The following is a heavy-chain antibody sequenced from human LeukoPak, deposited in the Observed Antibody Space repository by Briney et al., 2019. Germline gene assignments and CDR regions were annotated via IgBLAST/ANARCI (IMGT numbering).Heavy chain of an antibody. CDR2: ISAYNGNT. J-gene: IGHJ3*02. V-gene: IGHV1-18*01. CDR3: ARDSIITAFDI. D-gene: IGHD1-14*01. Sequence: ASVKVSCKASGYTFTSYGISWVRQAPAQGLERMGCISAYNGNTNYAQQLQGRVTMTTDTSTSTAYMELRSLRSDDTAVYYCARDSIITAFDIWGQGTMVTVSS. CDR1: GYTFTSYG.